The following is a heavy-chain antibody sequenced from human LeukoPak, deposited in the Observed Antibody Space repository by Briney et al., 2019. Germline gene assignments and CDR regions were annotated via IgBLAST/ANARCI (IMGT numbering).Heavy chain of an antibody. CDR1: GFTFSSYA. V-gene: IGHV3-23*01. J-gene: IGHJ4*02. CDR3: AKGLYYLTGYYDY. D-gene: IGHD3-9*01. Sequence: PGGSLRLSCAASGFTFSSYAMSWVRQAPGKGLEWVSAISGSGGSAYYADSVKGRFTISRDNSKNTLYLQMNSLRAEDTAVYYCAKGLYYLTGYYDYWGQGTLVTVSS. CDR2: ISGSGGSA.